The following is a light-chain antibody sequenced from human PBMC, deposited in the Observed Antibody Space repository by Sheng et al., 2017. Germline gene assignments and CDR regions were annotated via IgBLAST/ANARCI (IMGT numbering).Light chain of an antibody. Sequence: EVVLTQSPGTLSVSPGERATLSCRASQSVGSNLAWYQQKPGQAPRLLVYGASTRATGIPARFSGSGSGTDFTLTISSLQSEDFAVYYCQQYDKWPPLSFGGGTRVQIK. CDR2: GAS. V-gene: IGKV3-15*01. CDR3: QQYDKWPPLS. CDR1: QSVGSN. J-gene: IGKJ4*01.